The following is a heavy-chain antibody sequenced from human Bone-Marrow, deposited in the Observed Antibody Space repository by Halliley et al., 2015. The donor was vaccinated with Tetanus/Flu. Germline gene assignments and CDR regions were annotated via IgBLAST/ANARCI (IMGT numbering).Heavy chain of an antibody. D-gene: IGHD3-22*01. CDR1: GFTFSSYA. V-gene: IGHV3-23*01. Sequence: SLRLSCAASGFTFSSYAMSWVRQAPGKGLEWVSAISGSGGSTYYADSVKGRFTISRDNSKNTLYLQMNSLRAEDTAVYYCAKVRDTMIVGAAAFAYWGQGTLVTVSS. CDR2: ISGSGGST. CDR3: AKVRDTMIVGAAAFAY. J-gene: IGHJ4*02.